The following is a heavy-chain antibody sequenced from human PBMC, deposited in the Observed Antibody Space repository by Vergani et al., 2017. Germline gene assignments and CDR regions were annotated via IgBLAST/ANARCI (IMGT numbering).Heavy chain of an antibody. CDR1: GFTFSGSA. CDR2: IRDKANDYAT. V-gene: IGHV3-73*02. D-gene: IGHD3-3*01. CDR3: TRSVDDFWSGLCDY. J-gene: IGHJ4*02. Sequence: EVQLVESGGGLVQPGGSLKLSCATSGFTFSGSAMHWVRQTSGKGLEWIGRIRDKANDYATAYAVSVKGRFIISRDDSKKTAYLQMNSLTTEDTAVYYCTRSVDDFWSGLCDYWGQGTLVTVSS.